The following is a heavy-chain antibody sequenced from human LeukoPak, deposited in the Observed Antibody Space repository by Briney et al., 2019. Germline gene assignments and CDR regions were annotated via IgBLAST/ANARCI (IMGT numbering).Heavy chain of an antibody. D-gene: IGHD5-18*01. CDR3: ARESDSGYSYGDY. V-gene: IGHV3-30*04. J-gene: IGHJ4*02. Sequence: GGSLRLSCAASGFTFSSYAMHWVRQAPGKGLEWVAVISYDGSNKYYADSVKGRFTISRDNSKNTLYLQMNSLRAEDTAVYYCARESDSGYSYGDYWGQGTLVTVSS. CDR1: GFTFSSYA. CDR2: ISYDGSNK.